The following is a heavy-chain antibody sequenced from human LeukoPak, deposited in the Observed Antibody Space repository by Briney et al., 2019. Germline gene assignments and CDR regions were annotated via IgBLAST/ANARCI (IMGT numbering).Heavy chain of an antibody. J-gene: IGHJ4*02. V-gene: IGHV3-30*18. CDR3: AKDGGIAAAGTVYYFDY. CDR2: ISYDGSNK. CDR1: GFTFSSYG. Sequence: GGSLRLSCAASGFTFSSYGMHWVRQAPGKGLEWVAVISYDGSNKYYADSVKGRFTISRDNSKNTLYLQMNSLRAEDTAVYYCAKDGGIAAAGTVYYFDYWGQGTLVTVSS. D-gene: IGHD6-13*01.